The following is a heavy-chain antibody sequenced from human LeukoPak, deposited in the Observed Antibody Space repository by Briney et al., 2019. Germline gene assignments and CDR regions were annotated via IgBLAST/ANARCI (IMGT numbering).Heavy chain of an antibody. D-gene: IGHD6-13*01. Sequence: GASVKVSCKASGGTFSSYAISWVRQAPGQGLEWMGGIIPIFGTANYAQKFQGRVTITADKSTSTAYMELSSLRSEDTAVYYCARTVEEIAAAGTYYFDYWGQGTLVTVSS. J-gene: IGHJ4*02. V-gene: IGHV1-69*06. CDR2: IIPIFGTA. CDR3: ARTVEEIAAAGTYYFDY. CDR1: GGTFSSYA.